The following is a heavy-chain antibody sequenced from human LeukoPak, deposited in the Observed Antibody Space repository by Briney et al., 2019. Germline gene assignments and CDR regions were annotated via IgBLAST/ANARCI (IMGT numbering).Heavy chain of an antibody. Sequence: GGSLRLSCAASGFSFSSFAMSWVRQAPGKGLEWVSAITGSGSNTYYADSVKGRFTISRDNAKNSHYLQMNSLRAEDTAVYYCARKGWYSDLWGRGTLVSVSS. CDR2: ITGSGSNT. CDR1: GFSFSSFA. V-gene: IGHV3-23*01. CDR3: ARKGWYSDL. J-gene: IGHJ2*01.